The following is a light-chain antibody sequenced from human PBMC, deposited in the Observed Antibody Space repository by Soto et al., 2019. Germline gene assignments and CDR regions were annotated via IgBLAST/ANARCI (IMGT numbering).Light chain of an antibody. V-gene: IGLV2-14*03. CDR2: DVS. CDR3: SSYTSSSPYV. CDR1: SSDVGGYHY. J-gene: IGLJ1*01. Sequence: QSALTQPASVSGSPGQSIAISCTGTSSDVGGYHYVSWYQQHPGKTPKLMICDVSNRPSGVSNRFSGSKSGNTASLTISGLQAEDEAEYYCSSYTSSSPYVFGTGTKLTVL.